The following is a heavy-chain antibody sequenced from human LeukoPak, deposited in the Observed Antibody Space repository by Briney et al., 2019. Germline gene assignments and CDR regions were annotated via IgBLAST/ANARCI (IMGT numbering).Heavy chain of an antibody. D-gene: IGHD2-21*01. V-gene: IGHV3-23*01. CDR2: ISGSGSST. Sequence: GGSLRLSCAASGFTFNTHAMSWVRQAPGKGLEWGSSISGSGSSTYNADSLKGRFIISRDNSKNTLYLQMNSLRVEDTAIYYCAKVIFRGLFQGRYFDYWGQGTLVTVSS. J-gene: IGHJ4*02. CDR1: GFTFNTHA. CDR3: AKVIFRGLFQGRYFDY.